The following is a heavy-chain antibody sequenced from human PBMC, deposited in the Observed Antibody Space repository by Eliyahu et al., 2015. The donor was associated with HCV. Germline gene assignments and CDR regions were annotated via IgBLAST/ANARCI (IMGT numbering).Heavy chain of an antibody. V-gene: IGHV3-30*03. Sequence: QVQLVESGGXVVQPGRSLRLACAAXGFTFSIHGMHWVRQAPGEGLEWVAVTSYDGSNKYYADSVKGRFTISRDNSKNTLFLQMNSLKTEDTAVYYCARDPIPKFHQYYAMDVWGQGTAVTVSS. CDR2: TSYDGSNK. CDR3: ARDPIPKFHQYYAMDV. J-gene: IGHJ6*02. D-gene: IGHD2-21*01. CDR1: GFTFSIHG.